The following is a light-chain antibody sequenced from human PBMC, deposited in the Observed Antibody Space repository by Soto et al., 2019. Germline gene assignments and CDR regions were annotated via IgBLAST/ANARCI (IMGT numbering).Light chain of an antibody. J-gene: IGLJ3*02. V-gene: IGLV6-57*02. CDR2: END. CDR1: SFSIASNY. Sequence: NFMLTQPHSVSESPGKTVTISCTGSSFSIASNYVQWYQQRPGSAPTTVIYENDQRPSGVPDRFSGSIDGPSNSASLTISGLKTEDEADYYCQSYDSNNPWVFGGGTKLTVL. CDR3: QSYDSNNPWV.